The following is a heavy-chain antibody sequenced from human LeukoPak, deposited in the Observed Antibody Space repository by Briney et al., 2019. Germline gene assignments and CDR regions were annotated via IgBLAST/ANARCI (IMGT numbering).Heavy chain of an antibody. V-gene: IGHV3-23*01. J-gene: IGHJ4*02. CDR3: ATDYYGSGSYYPGPFDY. Sequence: GGSLRLSCAASGFTLSSYAMSWVRQAPGKGLEWISAISGSGGSTYYADSVKGRFTISRDNSKNTLYLQMNSLRAEDTAVYYCATDYYGSGSYYPGPFDYWGQGTLVTVSS. D-gene: IGHD3-10*01. CDR1: GFTLSSYA. CDR2: ISGSGGST.